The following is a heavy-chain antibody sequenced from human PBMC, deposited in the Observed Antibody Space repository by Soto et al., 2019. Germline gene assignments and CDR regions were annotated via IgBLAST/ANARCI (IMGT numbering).Heavy chain of an antibody. CDR3: ARGFGRFNY. D-gene: IGHD3-10*01. CDR2: IDGSGTTK. J-gene: IGHJ4*02. Sequence: PGGSLRLSCGVSGFTFNDFEMNWVRQAPGKGLEWLAYIDGSGTTKKYADSVRGRFTISRDNPNNSLFLPMSSLSAADTAIYYCARGFGRFNYWGQGTLVSVSS. V-gene: IGHV3-48*03. CDR1: GFTFNDFE.